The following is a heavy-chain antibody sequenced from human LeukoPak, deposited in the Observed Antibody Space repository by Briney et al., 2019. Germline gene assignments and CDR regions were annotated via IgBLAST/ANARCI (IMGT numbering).Heavy chain of an antibody. J-gene: IGHJ4*02. CDR2: IRSKAYGETA. CDR3: TRDRGAYNLYDY. V-gene: IGHV3-49*03. D-gene: IGHD1-1*01. CDR1: GFTFGDYA. Sequence: GRSLRLSCTASGFTFGDYAMSWIRQAPGKGLEWVGFIRSKAYGETADYAASVKGRFTISRNDSKAIAYLQMNSLKTEDTAVYHCTRDRGAYNLYDYWGQGTLVTVSS.